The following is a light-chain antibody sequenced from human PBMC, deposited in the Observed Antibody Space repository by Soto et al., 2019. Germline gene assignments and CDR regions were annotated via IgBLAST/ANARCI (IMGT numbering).Light chain of an antibody. CDR2: AAS. J-gene: IGKJ5*01. Sequence: DIQMTQFPSSLSASVGDRVTITCRASQDIGNYLNWYQQKPGNAPKLLIHAASSIQSGVPSRFSGSGSGTDFNLIINSLQPEDFATYYCQQSYSTPITFGQGTRLEI. CDR1: QDIGNY. CDR3: QQSYSTPIT. V-gene: IGKV1-39*01.